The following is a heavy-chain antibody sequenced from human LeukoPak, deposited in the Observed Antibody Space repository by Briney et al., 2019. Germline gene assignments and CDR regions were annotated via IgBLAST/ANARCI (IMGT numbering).Heavy chain of an antibody. CDR1: GYTLTELS. Sequence: ASVKVSCKVSGYTLTELSMYWVRLAPGKGLEWTGGFDPEDGETIYAQKFQGRVTMTEDTSTDTAYMELSSLRSEDTAVYYCATSESGYSGSCLDYWGQGTLVTVSS. CDR2: FDPEDGET. J-gene: IGHJ4*02. V-gene: IGHV1-24*01. D-gene: IGHD1-26*01. CDR3: ATSESGYSGSCLDY.